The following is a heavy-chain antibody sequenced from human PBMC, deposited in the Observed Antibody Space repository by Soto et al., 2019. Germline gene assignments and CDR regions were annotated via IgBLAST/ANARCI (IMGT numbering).Heavy chain of an antibody. CDR2: ISPYDAKT. J-gene: IGHJ4*02. CDR1: GYTFPAYG. CDR3: ARDRGRTAIFGVVATSSDF. Sequence: QVNLVQSGSEVKKPGASVKVSCKASGYTFPAYGITWVRQAPGQGLEWLGWISPYDAKTNYARKFQGRIIMSTDTATSTAYLDLRSLRSDDMAVYYCARDRGRTAIFGVVATSSDFWGQGTLVIVSS. D-gene: IGHD3-3*01. V-gene: IGHV1-18*03.